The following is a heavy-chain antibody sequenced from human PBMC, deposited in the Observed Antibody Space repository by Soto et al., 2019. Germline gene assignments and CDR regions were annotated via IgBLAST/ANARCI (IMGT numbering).Heavy chain of an antibody. D-gene: IGHD3-3*01. J-gene: IGHJ4*02. Sequence: VQLLESGGGLVQPGGSLRLSCAASGFTFSSYAMSWVRQAPGKGLEWVSAISGSGGSTYYADSVKGRFTISRDNSKNTLYLQMNSLRAEDTAVYYCAKHTPPYYDFWSGAFDYWGQGTLVTVSS. CDR2: ISGSGGST. CDR1: GFTFSSYA. CDR3: AKHTPPYYDFWSGAFDY. V-gene: IGHV3-23*01.